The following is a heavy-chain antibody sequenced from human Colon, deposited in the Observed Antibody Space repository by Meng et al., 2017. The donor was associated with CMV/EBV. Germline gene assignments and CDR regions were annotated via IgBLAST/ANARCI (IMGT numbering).Heavy chain of an antibody. CDR1: GFTFSSYG. CDR3: AKGGDTVLDY. CDR2: IRYDGINK. V-gene: IGHV3-30*02. Sequence: GESLKISCAASGFTFSSYGMHWVRQAPGKGLEWVAFIRYDGINKYYADSVKGRFTISRDNSKSTLYLQMSSVRGDDTAVYYCAKGGDTVLDYWDQGTQVTVSS. D-gene: IGHD4-17*01. J-gene: IGHJ4*02.